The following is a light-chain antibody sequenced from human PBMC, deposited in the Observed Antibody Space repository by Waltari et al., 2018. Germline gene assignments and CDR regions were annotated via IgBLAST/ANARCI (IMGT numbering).Light chain of an antibody. CDR3: QQYGRSWNT. Sequence: EIVLTQSPGTLSLSPGERATLSCWASQSVSSSYLAWYQQKPGQAPRLLIHGASSRATGIPDRFSGSGSGTDFTLTISRLEPEDFAVYYCQQYGRSWNTFGQGTKLEIK. CDR1: QSVSSSY. J-gene: IGKJ2*01. V-gene: IGKV3-20*01. CDR2: GAS.